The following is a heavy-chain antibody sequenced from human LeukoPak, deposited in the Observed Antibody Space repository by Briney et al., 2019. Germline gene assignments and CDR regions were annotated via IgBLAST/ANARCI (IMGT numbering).Heavy chain of an antibody. CDR2: MNPNSGNT. CDR1: GYTFTSYD. V-gene: IGHV1-8*02. J-gene: IGHJ4*02. CDR3: ARGRRDSRQFDY. D-gene: IGHD3-10*01. Sequence: GASVKVSCKASGYTFTSYDVNWARQATGQGLEWMGWMNPNSGNTGYAQKFQDRVTMTRNTSISTAYMELSSLRSEDTAVYYCARGRRDSRQFDYWGQGTLVTVSS.